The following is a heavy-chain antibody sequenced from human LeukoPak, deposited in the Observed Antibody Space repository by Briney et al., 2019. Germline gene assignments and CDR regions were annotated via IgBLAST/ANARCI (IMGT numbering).Heavy chain of an antibody. Sequence: GGSLRLSCAASGFMFSIYTMNWVRQVPGKGLEWVSFISSSSSSIYYADSVKGRFTISRDSAKNSLYLQMNSLRAEDTAVYYCARSVLDYYYYMDVWGKGTTVTVSS. CDR3: ARSVLDYYYYMDV. V-gene: IGHV3-21*01. D-gene: IGHD2-15*01. J-gene: IGHJ6*03. CDR1: GFMFSIYT. CDR2: ISSSSSSI.